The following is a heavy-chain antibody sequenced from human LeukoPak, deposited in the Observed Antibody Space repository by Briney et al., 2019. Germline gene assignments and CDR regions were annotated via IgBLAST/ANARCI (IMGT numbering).Heavy chain of an antibody. Sequence: AGSLRLSCAASGFTFSSYWLSWVRQAPGKGLEWVANIKQDGSEKYYVDSVKGRFTISRDNAKNSLYLQMNSLRAEDTAVYHCARDDSSGWYYFDYWGQGTLVTVSS. CDR1: GFTFSSYW. CDR3: ARDDSSGWYYFDY. CDR2: IKQDGSEK. J-gene: IGHJ4*02. D-gene: IGHD6-19*01. V-gene: IGHV3-7*01.